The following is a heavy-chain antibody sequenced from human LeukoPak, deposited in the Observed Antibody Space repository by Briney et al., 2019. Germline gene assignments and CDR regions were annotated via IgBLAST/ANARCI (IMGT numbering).Heavy chain of an antibody. J-gene: IGHJ6*02. V-gene: IGHV4-59*01. CDR1: GGSISSYY. Sequence: SETLSLTCTVSGGSISSYYWSWIRQPPGKGLEWIGYIYHSGSTNYNPSLKSRVTISVDTSKNQFSLKLSSVTAADTAVYYCARGGATSYYYGMDVWGQGTTVTVSS. D-gene: IGHD1-26*01. CDR2: IYHSGST. CDR3: ARGGATSYYYGMDV.